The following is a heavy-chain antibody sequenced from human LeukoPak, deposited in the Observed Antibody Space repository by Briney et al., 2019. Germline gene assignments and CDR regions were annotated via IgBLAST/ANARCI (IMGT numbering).Heavy chain of an antibody. Sequence: ASVKVSCKVSGYTLTELSMHWVRQAPGQGLEWMGWISAYNGNTNYAQKLQGRVTMSTDTSTSTAYMELRSLRSDDTAVYYCARDRGTMVRGVIFDYWGQGTLVTVSS. D-gene: IGHD3-10*01. V-gene: IGHV1-18*01. CDR1: GYTLTELS. CDR3: ARDRGTMVRGVIFDY. CDR2: ISAYNGNT. J-gene: IGHJ4*02.